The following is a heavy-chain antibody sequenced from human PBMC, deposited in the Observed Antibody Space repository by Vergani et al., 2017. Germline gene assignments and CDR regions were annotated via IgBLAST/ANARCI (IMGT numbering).Heavy chain of an antibody. CDR2: ISYDGSSK. CDR3: ARHQQLDY. CDR1: GFTFSNYA. J-gene: IGHJ4*02. V-gene: IGHV3-30*04. Sequence: VQLVESGGGVVQPGRSLRLSCAASGFTFSNYAMHWVRQAPGKGLEWVAVISYDGSSKYYADSVKGRFTISRDNSKNTLYLQMSSLRADDTAVYYCARHQQLDYWGQGTLVTVS. D-gene: IGHD2-2*01.